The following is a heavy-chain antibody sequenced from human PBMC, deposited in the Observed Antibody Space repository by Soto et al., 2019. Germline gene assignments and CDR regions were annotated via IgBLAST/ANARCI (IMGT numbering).Heavy chain of an antibody. CDR2: IIPIFGTA. V-gene: IGHV1-69*13. D-gene: IGHD5-12*01. CDR1: GGTFSSYA. J-gene: IGHJ5*01. Sequence: GSSVKVSCKASGGTFSSYAISWVRQAPGQGLEWMGGIIPIFGTANYAQKFQGRVTITADESTSTAYTELSSLRSEDTAVYYCARYPSGYEIGDLFDSWGQGNLVTVYS. CDR3: ARYPSGYEIGDLFDS.